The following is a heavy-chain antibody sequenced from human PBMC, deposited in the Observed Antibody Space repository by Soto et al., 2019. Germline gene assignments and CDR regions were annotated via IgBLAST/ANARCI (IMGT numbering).Heavy chain of an antibody. CDR3: AKDMRPEGVWDIDF. CDR1: GFTFSSYG. D-gene: IGHD1-26*01. V-gene: IGHV3-33*06. Sequence: GGSLRLSCAASGFTFSSYGMHWVRQAPGKGLEWVAVIWYDGSNKYYADSVKGRFTISRDNSKNTLYLQMNSLRAEDTAIYYCAKDMRPEGVWDIDFWGQGTLVTVSS. J-gene: IGHJ4*02. CDR2: IWYDGSNK.